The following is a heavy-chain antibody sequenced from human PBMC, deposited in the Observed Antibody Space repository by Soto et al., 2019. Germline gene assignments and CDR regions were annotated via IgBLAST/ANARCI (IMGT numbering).Heavy chain of an antibody. D-gene: IGHD2-15*01. V-gene: IGHV1-18*01. CDR2: INGYNGNT. J-gene: IGHJ6*01. Sequence: QVQLVQSGAEVKKPGASVKVSCKASGYTFTRSGISWVRQAPGQGLEWMGWINGYNGNTNYSQKFQGRITMTTDTPTSKSYMGRRSLRTDDTAVYYCARMVDVPYDLYGMDVRGQGTKVIVSS. CDR1: GYTFTRSG. CDR3: ARMVDVPYDLYGMDV.